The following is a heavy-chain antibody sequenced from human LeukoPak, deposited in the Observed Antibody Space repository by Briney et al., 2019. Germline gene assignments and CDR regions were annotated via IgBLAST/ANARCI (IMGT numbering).Heavy chain of an antibody. D-gene: IGHD6-19*01. J-gene: IGHJ3*02. CDR1: GYSFTSYW. Sequence: GESLKISCKASGYSFTSYWISWVRQMPGKGLEWMGRIDPSDSYSNYSPSFQGHVSISADKSISTVYLQWSSLKASDTAMYYCARHSLRRWTGYSSSSDAFDIWGQGTMVTVSS. CDR3: ARHSLRRWTGYSSSSDAFDI. CDR2: IDPSDSYS. V-gene: IGHV5-10-1*01.